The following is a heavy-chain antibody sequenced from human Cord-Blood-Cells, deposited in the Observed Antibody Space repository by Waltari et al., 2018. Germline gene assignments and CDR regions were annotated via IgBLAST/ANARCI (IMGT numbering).Heavy chain of an antibody. D-gene: IGHD6-13*01. V-gene: IGHV1-2*02. Sequence: QVPLVQPGAEVTKPGSSVKVSCTASRSTFTRYHLHSVYHAPGKGLEWMGWINPNSGGTNDAQKFQGRVTMTRDTSISTAYMELSRLRSDDTAVYYCARGGETAAGKNWFDPWGQGTLVTVSS. CDR1: RSTFTRYH. CDR2: INPNSGGT. J-gene: IGHJ5*02. CDR3: ARGGETAAGKNWFDP.